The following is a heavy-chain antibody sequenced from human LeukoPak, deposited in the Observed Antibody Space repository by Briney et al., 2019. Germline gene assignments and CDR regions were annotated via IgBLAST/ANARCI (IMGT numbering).Heavy chain of an antibody. CDR2: IYTSGST. J-gene: IGHJ4*02. CDR3: ARELREAYCTNGVCLPFDY. V-gene: IGHV4-61*02. CDR1: GGSISSGSYY. Sequence: PSQTLSLTCTVSGGSISSGSYYWSWIRQPAGKGLEWIGRIYTSGSTNYNPSLKSRVTISVDTSKNQFSLKLSSVTAADTAVYYCARELREAYCTNGVCLPFDYWGQGTLVTVSS. D-gene: IGHD2-8*01.